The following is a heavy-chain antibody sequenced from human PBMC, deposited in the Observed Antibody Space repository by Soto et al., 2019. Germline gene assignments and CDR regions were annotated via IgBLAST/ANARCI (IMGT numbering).Heavy chain of an antibody. CDR1: GGTFSSYA. V-gene: IGHV1-69*13. CDR2: IIPIFGTA. D-gene: IGHD2-15*01. CDR3: ARETCSGGSCYSGYGDPQV. J-gene: IGHJ4*02. Sequence: SVKVSCKASGGTFSSYAISWVRQAPGQGLEWMGGIIPIFGTASYAQKFQGRVTITADESTSTAYMELSSLRSEDTAVYYCARETCSGGSCYSGYGDPQVWGQGTLVTVSS.